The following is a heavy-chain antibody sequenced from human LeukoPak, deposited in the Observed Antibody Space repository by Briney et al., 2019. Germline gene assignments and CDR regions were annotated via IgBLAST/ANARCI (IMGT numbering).Heavy chain of an antibody. CDR1: GGSISSYY. CDR2: TYISGST. CDR3: ARGPDAFDI. Sequence: SETLSLTCSVSGGSISSYYWSWIRQPAGKGLEWIGRTYISGSTNYSLSLKSRVTMSVDTSKNQFSLKLSSVTAADTAVYYCARGPDAFDIWGQGTMVTVSS. D-gene: IGHD5-12*01. J-gene: IGHJ3*02. V-gene: IGHV4-4*07.